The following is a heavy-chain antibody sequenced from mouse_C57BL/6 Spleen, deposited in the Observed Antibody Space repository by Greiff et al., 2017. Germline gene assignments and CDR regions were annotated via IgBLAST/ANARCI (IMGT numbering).Heavy chain of an antibody. CDR3: ARSGGLLRAMDY. V-gene: IGHV1-80*01. CDR1: GYAFSSYW. D-gene: IGHD1-1*01. J-gene: IGHJ4*01. CDR2: IYPGDGDT. Sequence: QVQLQQSGAELVKPGASVKISCKASGYAFSSYWMNWVKQRPGKGLEWIGQIYPGDGDTNYNGKFKGKATLTADKSSSTAYMQLSSLTSEDSAVSFCARSGGLLRAMDYWGQGTSVTVSS.